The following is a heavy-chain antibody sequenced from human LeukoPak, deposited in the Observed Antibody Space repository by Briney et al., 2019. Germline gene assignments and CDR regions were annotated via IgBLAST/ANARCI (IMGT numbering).Heavy chain of an antibody. CDR2: TYYNSKWNS. V-gene: IGHV6-1*01. Sequence: SQTLSLTCAISGDSVSSRSAAWNWIRQSPSRGLEWLGRTYYNSKWNSEYGVSVKSRITINRDPSKNQFSLQLNSVTPEDTAVYYCARERVPLRLSLDIWGQGTMVTVSA. CDR1: GDSVSSRSAA. CDR3: ARERVPLRLSLDI. J-gene: IGHJ3*02. D-gene: IGHD2-2*01.